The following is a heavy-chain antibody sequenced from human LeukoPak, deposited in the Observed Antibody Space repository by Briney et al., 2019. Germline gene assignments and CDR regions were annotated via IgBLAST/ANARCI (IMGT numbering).Heavy chain of an antibody. J-gene: IGHJ4*02. V-gene: IGHV3-20*04. D-gene: IGHD3-3*01. CDR1: GFTFDDYG. Sequence: AGGSLRLXCAASGFTFDDYGMSWVRQAPGKGLEWVSGINWNGGSTGYADSVKGRFTISRDNAKNSLYLQMNSLRAEDTALYYCARDQFGVIIVTSQYYFDYWGQGTLVTVSS. CDR3: ARDQFGVIIVTSQYYFDY. CDR2: INWNGGST.